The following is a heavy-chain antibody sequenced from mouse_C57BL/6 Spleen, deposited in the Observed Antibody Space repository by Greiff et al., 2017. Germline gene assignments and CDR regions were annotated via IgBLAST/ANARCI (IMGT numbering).Heavy chain of an antibody. V-gene: IGHV1-64*01. Sequence: QVQLQQSGAELVKPGASVKLSCKASGYTFTSYWMHWVKQRPGQGLEWIGMIHPNSGSTNYNEKFKSKATLTVDKSSSTAYMQLSSLTSEDSAVYVCARPTTVEAGPCAYWGQGTLVTVSA. CDR1: GYTFTSYW. CDR3: ARPTTVEAGPCAY. CDR2: IHPNSGST. D-gene: IGHD1-1*01. J-gene: IGHJ3*01.